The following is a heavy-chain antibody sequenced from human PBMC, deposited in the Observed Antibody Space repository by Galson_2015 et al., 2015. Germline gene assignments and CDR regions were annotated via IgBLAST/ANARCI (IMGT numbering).Heavy chain of an antibody. V-gene: IGHV3-30*18. Sequence: SLRLSCAASGFTFSSYGMHWVRQAPGKGLEWVAVISYDGSNKYYADSVKGRFTISRDNSKNTLYLQMNSLRAEDTAVYYCAKDSPTVSRGMDVWGQGTTVTVSS. CDR3: AKDSPTVSRGMDV. CDR1: GFTFSSYG. J-gene: IGHJ6*02. CDR2: ISYDGSNK. D-gene: IGHD4-11*01.